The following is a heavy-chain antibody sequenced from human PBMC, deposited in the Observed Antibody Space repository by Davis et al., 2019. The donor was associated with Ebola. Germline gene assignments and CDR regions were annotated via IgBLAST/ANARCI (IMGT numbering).Heavy chain of an antibody. CDR2: IYPADSDT. V-gene: IGHV5-51*01. D-gene: IGHD6-13*01. CDR3: ARGDFLAAAGYYFDY. CDR1: GYTFTTYW. Sequence: GESLKISCKASGYTFTTYWIGWVRQMPGKGLEWMGIIYPADSDTRVSPSFQGQVTISIDKSISTAYLQWSSLKASDTAIYYCARGDFLAAAGYYFDYWGQGTLVTVSS. J-gene: IGHJ4*02.